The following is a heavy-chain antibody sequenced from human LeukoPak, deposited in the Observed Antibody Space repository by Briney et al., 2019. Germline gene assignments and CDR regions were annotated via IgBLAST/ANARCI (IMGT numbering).Heavy chain of an antibody. V-gene: IGHV3-20*04. CDR2: INWNGGST. CDR1: GFTFDDYG. D-gene: IGHD2-2*01. J-gene: IGHJ4*02. CDR3: ARARGYCSSTSCSLFDY. Sequence: PGGSLRPSCAASGFTFDDYGMSWVRQAPGKGLEWVSGINWNGGSTGYADSVKGRFTISRDNAKNSLYLQMNSLRAEDTALYYCARARGYCSSTSCSLFDYWGQGTLVTVSS.